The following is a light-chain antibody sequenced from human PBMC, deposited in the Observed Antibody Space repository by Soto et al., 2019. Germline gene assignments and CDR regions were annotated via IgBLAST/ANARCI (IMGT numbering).Light chain of an antibody. V-gene: IGLV4-69*01. CDR2: LNSDGSH. J-gene: IGLJ2*01. Sequence: QLVLTQSPSASASLGASVKLTCTLSSGHSSYAIAWHQQQPEKGPRYLMKLNSDGSHTKGDSIPDRFSCSSSGAERYLTISSLQSEDEADYYCQTWGTGIHFVFGGGTKLTVL. CDR1: SGHSSYA. CDR3: QTWGTGIHFV.